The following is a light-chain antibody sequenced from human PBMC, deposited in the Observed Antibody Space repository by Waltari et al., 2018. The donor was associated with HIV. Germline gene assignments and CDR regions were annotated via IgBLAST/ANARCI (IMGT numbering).Light chain of an antibody. CDR3: QSYDSSLSVWV. Sequence: QSVLTQPPSVSGAPGQRVTISCTGSSSNIGAGYDVHWYQQIPGTAPKLLIYGNSRRPSWVPDRFSGSKSGTSASLAITGLQAEDEADYYCQSYDSSLSVWVFGGGTKLTVL. CDR1: SSNIGAGYD. J-gene: IGLJ3*02. V-gene: IGLV1-40*01. CDR2: GNS.